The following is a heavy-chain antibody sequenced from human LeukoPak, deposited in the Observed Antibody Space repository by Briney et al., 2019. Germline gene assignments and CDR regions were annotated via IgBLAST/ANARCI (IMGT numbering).Heavy chain of an antibody. CDR3: ARFLDTTDSPFDY. D-gene: IGHD2/OR15-2a*01. V-gene: IGHV3-53*01. CDR1: GFTVSTSY. Sequence: GGSLRHPCAASGFTVSTSYMSWVRQAPGKGLEWVSFIYSGGITSYADSVKGRFIMSRDNSKNTLYLQMNSLRAEDTAVYYCARFLDTTDSPFDYWGQGPLVTVSS. CDR2: IYSGGIT. J-gene: IGHJ4*02.